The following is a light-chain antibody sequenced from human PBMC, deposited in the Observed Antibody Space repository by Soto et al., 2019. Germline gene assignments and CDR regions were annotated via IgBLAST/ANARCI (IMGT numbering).Light chain of an antibody. CDR1: QSISSN. J-gene: IGKJ3*01. Sequence: DIQMTQSPSSLPASVGDRVTITCRAGQSISSNLNWYQQRPGKAPELLIFAASSLQSGVPSRFSGSGSGTDFTLTISSLQPADFATYYCQQSYSTPFTVGPGTRVDLK. V-gene: IGKV1-39*01. CDR3: QQSYSTPFT. CDR2: AAS.